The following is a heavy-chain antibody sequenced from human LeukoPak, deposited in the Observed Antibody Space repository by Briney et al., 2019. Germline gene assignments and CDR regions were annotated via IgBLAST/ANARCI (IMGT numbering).Heavy chain of an antibody. V-gene: IGHV3-23*01. CDR1: GFTFSSYA. Sequence: GGSLRLSCAASGFTFSSYAMSWVRQAPGKGLEWVSAISGSGGSTYYADSVKGRFTISRDNSKNTLYLQMNSLRAEDTAVYYCAKGGGWYCSSTSCYVPPLGYWGQGTLVTVSS. D-gene: IGHD2-2*01. J-gene: IGHJ4*02. CDR3: AKGGGWYCSSTSCYVPPLGY. CDR2: ISGSGGST.